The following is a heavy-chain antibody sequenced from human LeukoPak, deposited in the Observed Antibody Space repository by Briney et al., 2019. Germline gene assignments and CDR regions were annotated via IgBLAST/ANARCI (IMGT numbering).Heavy chain of an antibody. CDR2: IYYSGST. D-gene: IGHD7-27*01. CDR1: GGSISSYY. CDR3: ARDLGKYYYGMDV. V-gene: IGHV4-59*01. J-gene: IGHJ6*02. Sequence: SETLSLTCTVYGGSISSYYWSWIRQPPGKGLEWIGYIYYSGSTTYNPSLKSRVTISVDTSKNEFSLKLSSVTAADTAVYYCARDLGKYYYGMDVWGQGTTVTVSS.